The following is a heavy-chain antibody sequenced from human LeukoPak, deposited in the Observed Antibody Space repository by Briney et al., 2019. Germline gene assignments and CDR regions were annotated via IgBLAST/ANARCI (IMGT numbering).Heavy chain of an antibody. D-gene: IGHD2-2*01. J-gene: IGHJ5*02. CDR1: GYTFTSYG. CDR3: ARDTRHRYCSSAICYRGWFDP. Sequence: SVKVSCKASGYTFTSYGISWVRQAPGQGLEWMGGIIPNFGTAYYAQKFQGRVTITADESTTTAYMELSSLRSEDTAVYYCARDTRHRYCSSAICYRGWFDPWGQGTLVTVSS. V-gene: IGHV1-69*13. CDR2: IIPNFGTA.